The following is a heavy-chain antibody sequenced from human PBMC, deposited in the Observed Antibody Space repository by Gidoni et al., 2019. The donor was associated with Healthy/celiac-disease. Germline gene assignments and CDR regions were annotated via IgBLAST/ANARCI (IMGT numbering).Heavy chain of an antibody. J-gene: IGHJ4*02. V-gene: IGHV4-59*08. Sequence: QVQLQESGPGLVKPSETLSLTCTVSGGSISSYYWSWIRQPPGKGLEWIGYIYYSGSTNYNPSLKSRVTISVDTSKNQFSLKLSSVTAADTAVYYCARHVWVYGGNPSYFDYWGQGTLVTVSS. CDR3: ARHVWVYGGNPSYFDY. CDR1: GGSISSYY. D-gene: IGHD4-17*01. CDR2: IYYSGST.